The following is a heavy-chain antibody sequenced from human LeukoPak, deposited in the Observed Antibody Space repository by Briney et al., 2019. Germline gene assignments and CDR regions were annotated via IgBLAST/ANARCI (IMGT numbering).Heavy chain of an antibody. J-gene: IGHJ4*02. V-gene: IGHV4-39*01. D-gene: IGHD4-23*01. Sequence: PSETLSLTCTVSGGSISSSSYYWGWLRQPPGKGLEWIGSIYYSGSTYYNPSLKSRVTISVDTSKNQFSLKLSSVTAADTAVYYCARPYTVAYYFDYWGQGTLVTVSS. CDR3: ARPYTVAYYFDY. CDR1: GGSISSSSYY. CDR2: IYYSGST.